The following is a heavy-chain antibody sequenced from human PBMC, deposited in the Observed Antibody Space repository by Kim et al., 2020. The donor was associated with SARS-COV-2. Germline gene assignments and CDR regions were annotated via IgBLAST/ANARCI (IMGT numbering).Heavy chain of an antibody. CDR2: EST. J-gene: IGHJ5*02. D-gene: IGHD5-18*01. V-gene: IGHV4-39*07. Sequence: ESTYYMPSVKIRVTISLETSKNQFSLKLSSVTAADTAVYYCARDPGYSQPWGQGTLVTVSS. CDR3: ARDPGYSQP.